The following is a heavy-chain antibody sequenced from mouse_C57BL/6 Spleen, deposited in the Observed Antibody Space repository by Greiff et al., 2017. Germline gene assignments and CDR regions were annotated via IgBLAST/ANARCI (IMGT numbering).Heavy chain of an antibody. CDR3: ARSYRSNYVNYYAMDY. D-gene: IGHD2-5*01. Sequence: QVQLQQPGTELVKPGASVKLSCKASGYTFTSYWMHWVKQRPGQGLEWIGNINPSNGGTNYNEKFKSKATLTVDKSSSTAYMQLSSLTSEDSAVYYCARSYRSNYVNYYAMDYWGQGTSVTVSS. J-gene: IGHJ4*01. CDR2: INPSNGGT. CDR1: GYTFTSYW. V-gene: IGHV1-53*01.